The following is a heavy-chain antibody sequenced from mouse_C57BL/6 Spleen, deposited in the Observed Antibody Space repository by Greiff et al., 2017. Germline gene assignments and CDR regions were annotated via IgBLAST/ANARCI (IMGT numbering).Heavy chain of an antibody. J-gene: IGHJ2*01. V-gene: IGHV5-17*01. CDR3: ATNTTVVAPFDY. CDR1: GFTFSDYG. D-gene: IGHD1-1*01. CDR2: ISSGSSTI. Sequence: EVMLVESGGGLVKPGGSLKLSCAASGFTFSDYGMHWVRQAPEKGLEWVAYISSGSSTIYYADTVKGRFTFSRDNAKNTLFLQLTRLTAEDTAMYYCATNTTVVAPFDYGGKGTTLTVSS.